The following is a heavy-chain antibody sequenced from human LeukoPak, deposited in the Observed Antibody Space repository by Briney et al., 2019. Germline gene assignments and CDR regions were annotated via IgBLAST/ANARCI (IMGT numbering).Heavy chain of an antibody. D-gene: IGHD3-22*01. CDR2: IKSDGKT. V-gene: IGHV3-74*01. Sequence: GGSLRLSCAASGFTFSSYWLHWVRQAPGKGLVWVSRIKSDGKTNYADSVKGRFTISRDNAKNTVSLQMNSLRAEDTGVYYCARAPSEIGGYYPEYFRHWGQGTLVTVSS. CDR3: ARAPSEIGGYYPEYFRH. CDR1: GFTFSSYW. J-gene: IGHJ1*01.